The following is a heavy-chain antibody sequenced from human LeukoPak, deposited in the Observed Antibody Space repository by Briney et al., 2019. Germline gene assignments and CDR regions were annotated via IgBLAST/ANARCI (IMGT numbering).Heavy chain of an antibody. J-gene: IGHJ4*02. CDR1: EFIFSSYD. Sequence: PGGSLRLSCVGSEFIFSSYDMGWVRQAPGKGLEWVSSISRAGDRTYYEDSVKGRFTISRDNSRNTMYLQMNSLRAEDTAVYYCAKAAQRLLNYDFWSGYYLDYFDYWGQGTLVTVSS. D-gene: IGHD3-3*01. CDR3: AKAAQRLLNYDFWSGYYLDYFDY. CDR2: ISRAGDRT. V-gene: IGHV3-23*01.